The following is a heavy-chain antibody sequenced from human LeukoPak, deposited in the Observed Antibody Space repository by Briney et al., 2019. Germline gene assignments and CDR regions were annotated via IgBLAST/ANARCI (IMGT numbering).Heavy chain of an antibody. CDR1: GGSFSGYY. CDR2: INHSGST. D-gene: IGHD6-6*01. V-gene: IGHV4-34*01. Sequence: SETLSLTCAVYGGSFSGYYWSWIRQPPGKGLEWIGEINHSGSTNYNPSLKSRVTISVGTSKNQFSLKLSSVTAADTAVYYCARVFSSSDRSGVQKDYWGQGTLVTVSS. CDR3: ARVFSSSDRSGVQKDY. J-gene: IGHJ4*02.